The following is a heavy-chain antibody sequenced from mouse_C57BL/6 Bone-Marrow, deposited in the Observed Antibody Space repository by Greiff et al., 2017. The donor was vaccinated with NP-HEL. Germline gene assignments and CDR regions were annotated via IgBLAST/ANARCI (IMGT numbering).Heavy chain of an antibody. CDR3: ASWTTELDWYPYFDC. Sequence: QVQLQQPGAELVMPGASVKLSCKASGYTFTSYWMPWVKQRPGQGLEWIGEIDPSDSYTNYNQKFKGKSTLTVDNSSSTAYMQLSSLTSEDSAVYYDASWTTELDWYPYFDCWGQGTTLTVAS. D-gene: IGHD1-1*02. CDR2: IDPSDSYT. V-gene: IGHV1-69*01. J-gene: IGHJ2*01. CDR1: GYTFTSYW.